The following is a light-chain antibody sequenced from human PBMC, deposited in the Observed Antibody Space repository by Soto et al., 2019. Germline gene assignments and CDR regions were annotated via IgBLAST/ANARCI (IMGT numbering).Light chain of an antibody. V-gene: IGLV1-47*01. J-gene: IGLJ1*01. CDR2: RNN. CDR1: SSNIGSNY. CDR3: AAWDDSLSGRS. Sequence: QSVLTQPASATGTTGQRVTISCSGSSSNIGSNYVYWYQQLPGTAPKLLIYRNNQRPSGVPDRFSGSKSGTSASLAISGLRSEDEAGYYCAAWDDSLSGRSFGTGTKVTV.